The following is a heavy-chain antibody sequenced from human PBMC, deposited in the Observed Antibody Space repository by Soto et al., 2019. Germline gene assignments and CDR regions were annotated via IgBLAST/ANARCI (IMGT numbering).Heavy chain of an antibody. CDR2: ISYDGSNK. CDR1: GFTFSSYG. V-gene: IGHV3-30*18. CDR3: AKDIVVVPAAHNPGAY. J-gene: IGHJ4*02. D-gene: IGHD2-2*01. Sequence: GGSLRLSCAASGFTFSSYGMHWVRQAPGKGLEWVAVISYDGSNKYYADSVKGRFTISRDNSKNTLYLQMNSLRAEDTAVYYCAKDIVVVPAAHNPGAYWGQGTLVTVSS.